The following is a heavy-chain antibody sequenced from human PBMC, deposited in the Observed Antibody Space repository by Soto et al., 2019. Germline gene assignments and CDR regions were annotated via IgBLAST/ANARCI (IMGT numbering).Heavy chain of an antibody. V-gene: IGHV4-39*01. CDR2: IYYSGST. CDR3: ARRLYYDSSGFEGGGMDV. J-gene: IGHJ6*02. CDR1: GGSISSSSYY. Sequence: QLQLQESGPGLVKPSETLSLTCTVSGGSISSSSYYWGWIRQPPGKGLEWIGSIYYSGSTYHNPSLKSRVTISVDTSKNQFSLKLSSVTAADTAVYYCARRLYYDSSGFEGGGMDVWGQGTTVTVSS. D-gene: IGHD3-22*01.